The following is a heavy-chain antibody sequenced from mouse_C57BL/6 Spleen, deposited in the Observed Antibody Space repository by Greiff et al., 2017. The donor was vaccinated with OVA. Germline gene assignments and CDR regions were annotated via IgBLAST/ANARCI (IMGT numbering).Heavy chain of an antibody. CDR2: IYPGDGDT. V-gene: IGHV1-82*01. Sequence: VQLQQSGPELVKPGASVKISCKASGYAFSSSWMNWVKQRPGKGLEWIGRIYPGDGDTNYNGKFKGKATLTADKSSSTAYMQLSSLTSGDSAVYFCARPSSLYAMDYWGQGTSVTVSS. J-gene: IGHJ4*01. CDR3: ARPSSLYAMDY. D-gene: IGHD1-1*01. CDR1: GYAFSSSW.